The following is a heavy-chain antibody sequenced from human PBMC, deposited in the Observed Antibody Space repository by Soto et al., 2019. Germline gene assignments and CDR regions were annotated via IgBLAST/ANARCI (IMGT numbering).Heavy chain of an antibody. J-gene: IGHJ5*02. CDR2: IYYSGTT. V-gene: IGHV4-59*01. Sequence: PSETLSLTCSVSGGSISNNYWTWIRQPPGKGLQWIGYIYYSGTTNYNPSLKSRVTISVDTSKNQFSLKLSSVTAADTAVYYCARQCRGVTCHWFVPWGQGTLVT. CDR1: GGSISNNY. CDR3: ARQCRGVTCHWFVP. D-gene: IGHD2-15*01.